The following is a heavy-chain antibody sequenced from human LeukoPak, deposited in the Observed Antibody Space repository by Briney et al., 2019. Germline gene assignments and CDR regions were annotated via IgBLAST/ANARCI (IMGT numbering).Heavy chain of an antibody. J-gene: IGHJ4*02. CDR2: IYYSGST. D-gene: IGHD1-26*01. CDR1: GVSISSYY. Sequence: SETLSLTCTVSGVSISSYYWSWIRQPPGKGLEWIGYIYYSGSTSYNPSLKSRVTISVDTSKNQFSLKLSSVTAADTAVYYCARGYSGSYGRFDYWGQGTLVTVSS. CDR3: ARGYSGSYGRFDY. V-gene: IGHV4-59*01.